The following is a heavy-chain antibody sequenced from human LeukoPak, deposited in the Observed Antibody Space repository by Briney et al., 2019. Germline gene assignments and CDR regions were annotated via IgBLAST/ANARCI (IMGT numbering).Heavy chain of an antibody. CDR1: GGSISSYY. J-gene: IGHJ5*02. CDR2: IYYSGST. V-gene: IGHV4-59*12. Sequence: PSETLSLTCTVSGGSISSYYWSWIRQPPGKGLEWIGYIYYSGSTNYNPSLKSRVTISVDTSKNQFSLKLSSVTAADTAVYYCARRLMVRGVKQRVDPWGQGTLVTVSS. D-gene: IGHD3-10*01. CDR3: ARRLMVRGVKQRVDP.